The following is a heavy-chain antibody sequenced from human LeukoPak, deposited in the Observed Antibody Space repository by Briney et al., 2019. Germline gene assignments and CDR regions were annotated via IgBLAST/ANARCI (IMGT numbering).Heavy chain of an antibody. V-gene: IGHV3-7*01. CDR1: GLSFGDYW. CDR2: IKQDGSEK. J-gene: IGHJ5*02. Sequence: GGSLRLSCVASGLSFGDYWKDWVRQVPGKGLEWVGNIKQDGSEKYYVDSVKGRFTISRDNAKNSLYLDMNSLRVEDTAIYYCTRDFDPWGQGTLVTVSS. CDR3: TRDFDP.